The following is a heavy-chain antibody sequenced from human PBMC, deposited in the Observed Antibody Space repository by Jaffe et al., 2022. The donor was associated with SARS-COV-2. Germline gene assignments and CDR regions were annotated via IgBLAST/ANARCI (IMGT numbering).Heavy chain of an antibody. CDR2: IWNDGTNK. D-gene: IGHD3-22*01. V-gene: IGHV3-33*01. Sequence: QVQLVESGGGVVQPGRSLRLSCAASGFTFSGYAMHWVRRAPGKGLEWVALIWNDGTNKYYADSVKGRFTISRDNSKNTLYLQMNTLRAEDTAVYYCARDRPPYDTGGPSYWGQGTLVTVSS. CDR3: ARDRPPYDTGGPSY. CDR1: GFTFSGYA. J-gene: IGHJ4*02.